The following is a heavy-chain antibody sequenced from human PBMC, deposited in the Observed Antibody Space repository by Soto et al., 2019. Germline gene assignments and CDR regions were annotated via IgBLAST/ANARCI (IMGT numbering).Heavy chain of an antibody. CDR3: ARPSRFGLMDGRDV. V-gene: IGHV3-30-3*01. CDR1: GFTFSSYA. J-gene: IGHJ6*02. CDR2: ISYDGSNK. Sequence: QVQLVESGGGVVQPGRSLRLSCAASGFTFSSYAMHWVRQAPGKGLEWVAVISYDGSNKYYADSVKGRFTISRDNSKNPRSLQRNSLRAESTAVYYCARPSRFGLMDGRDVWGQGTTVTVSS. D-gene: IGHD3-10*01.